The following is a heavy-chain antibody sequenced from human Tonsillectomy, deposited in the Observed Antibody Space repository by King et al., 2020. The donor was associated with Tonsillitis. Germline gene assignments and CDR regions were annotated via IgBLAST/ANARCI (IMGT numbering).Heavy chain of an antibody. CDR1: GFTFSTYC. CDR3: TKALTPVRCGMDV. D-gene: IGHD4-23*01. J-gene: IGHJ6*02. V-gene: IGHV3-23*04. Sequence: VQLVESWGGLGQSGGSLRLSCAASGFTFSTYCMNWVRQATRKGLWWGAALGGTGETTYYGVHVKGRFTISIDNLKNTLYLQMNSLRAEDTAVYYCTKALTPVRCGMDVWGQGTTVSVSS. CDR2: LGGTGETT.